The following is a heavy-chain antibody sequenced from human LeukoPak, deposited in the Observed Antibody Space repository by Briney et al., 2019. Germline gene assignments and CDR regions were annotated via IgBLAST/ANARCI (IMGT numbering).Heavy chain of an antibody. V-gene: IGHV1-46*01. CDR3: ARRGSSDYYYYMDV. CDR1: GYTFTSYY. Sequence: ASVKVSCKASGYTFTSYYMHWVRQAPGQGLEWMGIINPSGGSTSYAQKFQGRVTMTTDTSTSTAYMELRSLRSDDTAVYYCARRGSSDYYYYMDVWGKGTTVTISS. D-gene: IGHD3-10*01. J-gene: IGHJ6*03. CDR2: INPSGGST.